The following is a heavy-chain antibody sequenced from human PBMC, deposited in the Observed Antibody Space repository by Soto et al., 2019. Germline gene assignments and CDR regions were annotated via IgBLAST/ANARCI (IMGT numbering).Heavy chain of an antibody. CDR2: ISHDGNFE. V-gene: IGHV3-33*01. D-gene: IGHD3-16*01. Sequence: QLQLVESGGNVVQPGRSLRLSCAASGFTFTTYAMHWVRQAPGTGLKWLAIISHDGNFEYYADSVKGRFTISRDDSKNTIYLQMNSLRGDDSGVYFCARGGAMSAALSFGMDVWGQGTTVSVSS. J-gene: IGHJ6*02. CDR1: GFTFTTYA. CDR3: ARGGAMSAALSFGMDV.